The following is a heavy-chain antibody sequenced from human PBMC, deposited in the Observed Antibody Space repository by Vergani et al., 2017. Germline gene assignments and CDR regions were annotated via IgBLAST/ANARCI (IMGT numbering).Heavy chain of an antibody. Sequence: EVQLLESGGDLVQPGGSLRLSCTASGFTFSTYAMTWVRQAPGKGLEWVSGISVSGRSIYYADSVKGRFTISRDNSKNTLSLQMNSLRAADTAVYYCAKQGXYDFWSGQYYFDFWGQGTLVTVSS. CDR3: AKQGXYDFWSGQYYFDF. J-gene: IGHJ4*02. D-gene: IGHD3-3*01. CDR2: ISVSGRSI. V-gene: IGHV3-23*01. CDR1: GFTFSTYA.